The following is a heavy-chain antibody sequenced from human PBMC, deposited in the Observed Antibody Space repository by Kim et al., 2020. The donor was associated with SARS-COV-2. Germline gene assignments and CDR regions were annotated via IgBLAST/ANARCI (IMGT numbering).Heavy chain of an antibody. D-gene: IGHD2-15*01. J-gene: IGHJ5*02. Sequence: GGSLRLSCAASGFTFSSYGMHWVRQAPGKGLEWVAVISYDGSNKYYADSVKGRFTISRDNSKNTLYLQMNSLRAEDTAVYYCAKELGIDVCSGGSCDYNWFDPWGQGTLVTISS. CDR2: ISYDGSNK. V-gene: IGHV3-30*18. CDR1: GFTFSSYG. CDR3: AKELGIDVCSGGSCDYNWFDP.